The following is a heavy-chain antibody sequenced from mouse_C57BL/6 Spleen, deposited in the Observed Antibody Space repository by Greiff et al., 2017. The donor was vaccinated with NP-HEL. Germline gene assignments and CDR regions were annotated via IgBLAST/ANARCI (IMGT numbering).Heavy chain of an antibody. J-gene: IGHJ4*01. V-gene: IGHV2-5*01. CDR1: GFSLTSYG. Sequence: VQRVESGPGLVQPSQSLSITCTVSGFSLTSYGVHWVRQSPGKGLEWLGVIWRGGSTDYNAAFMSRLSITKDNSKSQVFFKMNSLQADDTAIYYCAKPYDYDVKGRLWDYAMDYWGQGTSVTVSS. CDR3: AKPYDYDVKGRLWDYAMDY. CDR2: IWRGGST. D-gene: IGHD2-4*01.